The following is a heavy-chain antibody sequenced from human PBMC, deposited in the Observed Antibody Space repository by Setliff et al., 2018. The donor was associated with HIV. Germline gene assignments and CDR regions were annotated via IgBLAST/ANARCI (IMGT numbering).Heavy chain of an antibody. CDR2: INHSGST. Sequence: SETLSLTCTVSGGSITGHYWSWIRQPPGKGLEWLGEINHSGSTAYNLALESRVSMSIDTSKNQFSLKLTSVTAADTAIYYCARGRDYTGSWFRPFYLDFWGHGNLVTVS. V-gene: IGHV4-34*01. CDR3: ARGRDYTGSWFRPFYLDF. D-gene: IGHD3-3*01. J-gene: IGHJ4*01. CDR1: GGSITGHY.